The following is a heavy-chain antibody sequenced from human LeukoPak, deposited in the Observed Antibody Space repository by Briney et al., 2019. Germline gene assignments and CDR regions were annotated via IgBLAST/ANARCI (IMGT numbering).Heavy chain of an antibody. V-gene: IGHV1-69*06. CDR1: GGTFSSYA. D-gene: IGHD6-13*01. J-gene: IGHJ2*01. CDR3: AREGYWSTNWYKFGSLLRYFDL. CDR2: IIPIFGTA. Sequence: SVKVSCKASGGTFSSYAISWVRQAPGQGLEWMGGIIPIFGTANYAQKFQGRVTITADKSTSTAYMELSSLRSEDTAVYYCAREGYWSTNWYKFGSLLRYFDLWGRGTLVTVSS.